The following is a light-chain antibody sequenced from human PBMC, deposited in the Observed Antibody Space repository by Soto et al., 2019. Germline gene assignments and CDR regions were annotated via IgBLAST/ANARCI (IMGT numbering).Light chain of an antibody. CDR2: EVS. CDR3: ATWDDSMSGWV. CDR1: SSDVGGYNF. Sequence: QSVLTQPPSASGSPGQSVTISCTGTSSDVGGYNFVSWYQQHPGKAPKLMIYEVSKRPSGVPDRFSGSKSGNTASLTVSGLQGEDEADYYCATWDDSMSGWVFGGGTKVTV. V-gene: IGLV2-8*01. J-gene: IGLJ3*02.